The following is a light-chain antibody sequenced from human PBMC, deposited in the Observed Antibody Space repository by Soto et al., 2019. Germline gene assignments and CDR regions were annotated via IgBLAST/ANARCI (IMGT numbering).Light chain of an antibody. CDR1: QSVVSSY. V-gene: IGKV3-20*01. CDR2: GAS. J-gene: IGKJ1*01. Sequence: EILWTQSPGTLSLSPGERATLSCRASQSVVSSYVAWYQQKPGQAPRLLIYGASSRATGTPDRFSGSGSGTDFTLTINRLEPEDFAVYYCQQYGSSPRSFGQGTK. CDR3: QQYGSSPRS.